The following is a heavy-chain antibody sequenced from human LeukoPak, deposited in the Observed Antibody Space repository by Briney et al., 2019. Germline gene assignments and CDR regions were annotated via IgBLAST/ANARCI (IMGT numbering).Heavy chain of an antibody. CDR2: FDPEDGET. J-gene: IGHJ4*02. D-gene: IGHD4-17*01. CDR1: GYTLTELS. V-gene: IGHV1-24*01. CDR3: ATIGVYGDYVSLFDY. Sequence: GPSVKVSCKVSGYTLTELSMHWVRQAPGKGLEWMGGFDPEDGETIYAQKFQGRVTMTEDTSTDTAYMELSSLRSEDTAVYCCATIGVYGDYVSLFDYWGQGTLVTVSS.